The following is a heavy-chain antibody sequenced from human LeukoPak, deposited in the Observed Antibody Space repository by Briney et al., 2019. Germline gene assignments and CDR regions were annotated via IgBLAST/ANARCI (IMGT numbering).Heavy chain of an antibody. V-gene: IGHV1-24*01. CDR1: GYTLTELS. Sequence: ASVKVSCKVSGYTLTELSMHWVRQAPGKGLEWMGGFDPEDGETIYVQKFQGRVTMTEDTSTDTAYMELSSLRSEDTAVYYCATRRRYCSSTSCSLEFDYWGQGTLVTVSS. J-gene: IGHJ4*02. D-gene: IGHD2-2*01. CDR3: ATRRRYCSSTSCSLEFDY. CDR2: FDPEDGET.